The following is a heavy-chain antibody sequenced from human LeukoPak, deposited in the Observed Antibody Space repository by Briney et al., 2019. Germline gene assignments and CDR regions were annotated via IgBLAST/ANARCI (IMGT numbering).Heavy chain of an antibody. D-gene: IGHD3-10*01. CDR3: ARSRSRRGVIRYYYYYYMDV. J-gene: IGHJ6*03. Sequence: ASVKVSCKASGYTFTSYDINWVRQATGQGLEWMGGIIPIFGTANYAQKFQGRVTITRNTSISTAYMELSSLRSEDTAVYYCARSRSRRGVIRYYYYYYMDVWGKGTTVTVSS. V-gene: IGHV1-8*01. CDR1: GYTFTSYD. CDR2: IIPIFGTA.